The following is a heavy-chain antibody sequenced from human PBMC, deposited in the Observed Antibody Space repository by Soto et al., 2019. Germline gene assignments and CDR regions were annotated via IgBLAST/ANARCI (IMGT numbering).Heavy chain of an antibody. D-gene: IGHD2-15*01. CDR3: ARDLGYALPDY. J-gene: IGHJ4*02. V-gene: IGHV1-3*01. CDR2: INAGNGNT. Sequence: GASVKVSCTASGYTFTSYAMHWVRQAPGQRLEWMGWINAGNGNTKYSQKFQGRVTITRDTSASTAYMELSSLRSEDTAVYYCARDLGYALPDYWGQGTLVTVSS. CDR1: GYTFTSYA.